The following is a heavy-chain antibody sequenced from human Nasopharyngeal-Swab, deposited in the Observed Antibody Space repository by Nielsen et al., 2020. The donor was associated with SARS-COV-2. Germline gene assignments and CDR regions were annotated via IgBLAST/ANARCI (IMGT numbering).Heavy chain of an antibody. Sequence: SETLSLTCTVSGGSISSSSYYWGWIRQPPGKGLEWIGSIYYGGSTYYNPSLKSRVTISVDTSKNQFSLKLSSVTAADTAVYYCARCIAAAGPAPDYWGQGTLVTVSS. CDR1: GGSISSSSYY. CDR2: IYYGGST. D-gene: IGHD6-13*01. V-gene: IGHV4-39*07. J-gene: IGHJ4*02. CDR3: ARCIAAAGPAPDY.